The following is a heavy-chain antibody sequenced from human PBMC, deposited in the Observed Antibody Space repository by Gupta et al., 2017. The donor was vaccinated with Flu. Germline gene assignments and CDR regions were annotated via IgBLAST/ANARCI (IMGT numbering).Heavy chain of an antibody. Sequence: YYWGWIRQPPGKGLEWIGSIYYSGSTYYNPSLKSRVTISVDTSKNQFSLKLSSVTAADTAVYYCARRSYDSLTGYSPFDYWGQGTLVTVSS. V-gene: IGHV4-39*01. CDR3: ARRSYDSLTGYSPFDY. D-gene: IGHD3-9*01. CDR2: IYYSGST. J-gene: IGHJ4*02. CDR1: YY.